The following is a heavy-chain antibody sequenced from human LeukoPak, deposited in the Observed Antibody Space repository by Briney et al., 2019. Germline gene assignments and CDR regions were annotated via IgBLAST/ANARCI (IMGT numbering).Heavy chain of an antibody. CDR1: GFTFSSYW. D-gene: IGHD3-3*01. CDR3: ARDYNDFWSGYHNDY. CDR2: IKQDGSEK. Sequence: PGGSLRLSCAASGFTFSSYWMSWVRQAPGKGLEWVANIKQDGSEKYYVDSVKGRFTISRDNAKNSLYLQMNSLRAEDTAVYYCARDYNDFWSGYHNDYWGQGTLVTVSS. J-gene: IGHJ4*02. V-gene: IGHV3-7*01.